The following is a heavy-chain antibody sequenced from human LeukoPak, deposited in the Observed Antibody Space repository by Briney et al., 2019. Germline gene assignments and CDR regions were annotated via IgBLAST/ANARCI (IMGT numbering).Heavy chain of an antibody. CDR2: INHSGST. D-gene: IGHD4-17*01. J-gene: IGHJ3*02. Sequence: PSETLSLTCTVSGGSISINYWSWIRQPPGKGLEWIGEINHSGSTNYNPSLKSRVTISVDTSKNQFSLKLSSVTAADTAVYYCASSVTTYPSDAFDIWGQGTMVTVSS. CDR1: GGSISINY. CDR3: ASSVTTYPSDAFDI. V-gene: IGHV4-34*01.